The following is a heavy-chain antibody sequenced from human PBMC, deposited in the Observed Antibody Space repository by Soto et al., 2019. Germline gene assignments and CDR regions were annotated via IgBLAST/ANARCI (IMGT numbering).Heavy chain of an antibody. Sequence: WGSLRLSCAASGFTFISYAIIFFRHSPFKWLEWVSAISGSGGSTYYADSVKGRFTISRDNSKNTLYLQMNSLRAEDTAVYYCAKVQGNYDSSGYYSYWGQGTLVTVSS. V-gene: IGHV3-23*01. CDR2: ISGSGGST. CDR3: AKVQGNYDSSGYYSY. J-gene: IGHJ4*02. CDR1: GFTFISYA. D-gene: IGHD3-22*01.